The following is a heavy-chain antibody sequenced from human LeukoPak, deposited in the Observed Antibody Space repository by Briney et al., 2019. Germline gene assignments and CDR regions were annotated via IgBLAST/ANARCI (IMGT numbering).Heavy chain of an antibody. CDR1: GASVTDYY. D-gene: IGHD7-27*01. Sequence: PSETLSLTCTVSGASVTDYYWSWIRQSPGKGLEWISYIHHSGNSDYTPSLRSRVTTSLVTSKNQFSLNHFSVTPADTAIYYCTRGHWGLQSWSQGTLVTVSS. J-gene: IGHJ5*02. CDR3: TRGHWGLQS. CDR2: IHHSGNS. V-gene: IGHV4-59*02.